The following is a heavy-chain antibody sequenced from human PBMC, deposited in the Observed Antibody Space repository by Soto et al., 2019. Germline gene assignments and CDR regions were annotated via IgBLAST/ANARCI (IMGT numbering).Heavy chain of an antibody. V-gene: IGHV3-33*01. CDR3: ARDTAMENNYYYYGMDV. CDR2: IWYDGSNK. J-gene: IGHJ6*02. CDR1: GFTFSSYG. D-gene: IGHD5-18*01. Sequence: QVQLVASGGGVVQPGRSLRLSCAASGFTFSSYGLHWVRQAPGKGLEWVAVIWYDGSNKYYADSVKGRFTISRDNSKNTMYLQINSLRADDTAVYYCARDTAMENNYYYYGMDVWGQGTTVTVSS.